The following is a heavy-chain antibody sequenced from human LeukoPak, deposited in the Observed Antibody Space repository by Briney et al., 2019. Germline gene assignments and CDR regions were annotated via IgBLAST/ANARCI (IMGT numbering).Heavy chain of an antibody. V-gene: IGHV3-48*03. CDR1: GLTFSSYE. J-gene: IGHJ4*02. Sequence: PGGSLRLSCAASGLTFSSYEMNWVRQAPGKGLEWVSYISSSGSTIYYADSVKGRATISRDNSKNTLYLQMNSLRAEDTAIYYCARDLRVISFDNWGQGTLVSVSS. CDR3: ARDLRVISFDN. CDR2: ISSSGSTI. D-gene: IGHD2-21*01.